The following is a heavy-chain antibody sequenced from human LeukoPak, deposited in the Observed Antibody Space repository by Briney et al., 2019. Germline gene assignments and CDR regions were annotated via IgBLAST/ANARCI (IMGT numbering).Heavy chain of an antibody. CDR1: GYTFTSYG. CDR2: ISVYNSNT. CDR3: ARDQPGGDAFDI. J-gene: IGHJ3*02. Sequence: ASVKVSCKASGYTFTSYGISWVRQAPGQGLEWMGWISVYNSNTNYAQKLQGRVTMTTDTSTSTAYMELRSLRSDDTAVYYCARDQPGGDAFDIWGQGTMVTVSS. V-gene: IGHV1-18*01.